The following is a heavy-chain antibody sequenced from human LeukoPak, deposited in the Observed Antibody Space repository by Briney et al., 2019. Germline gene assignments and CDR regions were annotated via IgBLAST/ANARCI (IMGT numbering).Heavy chain of an antibody. CDR2: ISYDGSNK. Sequence: GGSLRLSCAASGFTFSSYGMHWVRQAPGNGLEWVAVISYDGSNKYYADSVKGRFTISRDNSKNTLYLQMNSLRAEDTAVYYCAKSGTTVVIPIDYWGQGTLVTVSS. CDR3: AKSGTTVVIPIDY. CDR1: GFTFSSYG. J-gene: IGHJ4*02. D-gene: IGHD4-23*01. V-gene: IGHV3-30*18.